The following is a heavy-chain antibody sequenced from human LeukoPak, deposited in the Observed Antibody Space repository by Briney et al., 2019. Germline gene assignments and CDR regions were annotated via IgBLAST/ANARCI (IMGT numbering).Heavy chain of an antibody. D-gene: IGHD6-13*01. CDR2: ISANGGST. CDR1: GFGFRSYS. V-gene: IGHV3-64D*06. J-gene: IGHJ4*02. Sequence: GGSLRLSCSATGFGFRSYSMDCVRQAPGKGLEYVSGISANGGSTYYADSVKGRFTISRDNSKNTLYLQMSSLRVEDTALYYCVKIATDWGQGALVTVSP. CDR3: VKIATD.